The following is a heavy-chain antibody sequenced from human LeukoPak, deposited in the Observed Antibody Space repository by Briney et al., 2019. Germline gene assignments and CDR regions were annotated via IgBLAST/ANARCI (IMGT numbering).Heavy chain of an antibody. CDR3: ATMMARTFKPTPDAFDI. CDR1: GYTLTELS. J-gene: IGHJ3*02. CDR2: FDPEDGET. Sequence: EASVKVSCKVSGYTLTELSMHWVRPAPGKGLEWMGGFDPEDGETIYAQKFQGRVTMTEDTSTDTAYMELSSLRSEDTAVYYCATMMARTFKPTPDAFDIWGQGTMVTVSS. V-gene: IGHV1-24*01. D-gene: IGHD5-24*01.